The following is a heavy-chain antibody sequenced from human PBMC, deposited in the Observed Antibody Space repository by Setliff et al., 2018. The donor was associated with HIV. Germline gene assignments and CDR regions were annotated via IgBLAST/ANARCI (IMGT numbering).Heavy chain of an antibody. CDR3: ARLSIPAYYYMDV. V-gene: IGHV1-18*01. CDR1: GYTFTSYG. Sequence: ASVKVSCKASGYTFTSYGISWVRQAPGQGLEWMGWINAGYGNTKYSQKFQGRVTMTTVTSTSTAYMELRSLRSDDTAVYYCARLSIPAYYYMDVWGKGTTVTVSS. D-gene: IGHD2-21*01. J-gene: IGHJ6*03. CDR2: INAGYGNT.